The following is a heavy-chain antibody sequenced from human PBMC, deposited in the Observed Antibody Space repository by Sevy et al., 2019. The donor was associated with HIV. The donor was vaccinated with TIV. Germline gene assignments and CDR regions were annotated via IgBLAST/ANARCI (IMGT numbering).Heavy chain of an antibody. CDR1: GGSISPYY. V-gene: IGHV4-59*01. D-gene: IGHD1-26*01. CDR2: VFYSGTT. Sequence: SETLSLTCSVSGGSISPYYWTWIRQPPGKALEWIGYVFYSGTTNYNPTLESRVTISIDTSKNQFSLNLTSVTAADTAVYYCARGTVGAGYYFDYWGQGTLVTVSS. CDR3: ARGTVGAGYYFDY. J-gene: IGHJ4*02.